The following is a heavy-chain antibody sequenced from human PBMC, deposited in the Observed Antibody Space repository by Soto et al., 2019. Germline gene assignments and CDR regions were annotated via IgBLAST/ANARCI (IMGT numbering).Heavy chain of an antibody. CDR2: INHSGST. CDR1: GGSFSGYY. Sequence: SETLSLTCAVYGGSFSGYYWTWIRQPPGTGLEWIGEINHSGSTNYNPSLKSRVTISVDRSKNQFSLKLSSVTAADTAVYYCARRRGFPYYYGMDVWGQGTTVTVSS. J-gene: IGHJ6*02. CDR3: ARRRGFPYYYGMDV. V-gene: IGHV4-34*01. D-gene: IGHD2-15*01.